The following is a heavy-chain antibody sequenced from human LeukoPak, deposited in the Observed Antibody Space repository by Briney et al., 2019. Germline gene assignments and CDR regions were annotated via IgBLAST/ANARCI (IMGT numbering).Heavy chain of an antibody. Sequence: GGSLRLSCAASGFTFSSYWMSWVRQAPGKGLEWVAVISYDGSNKYYADSVKGRFTISRDNSKNTLYLQMNSLRAEDTAVYYCAKENGYYGSSYGMDVWGQGTTVTVSS. CDR3: AKENGYYGSSYGMDV. CDR2: ISYDGSNK. CDR1: GFTFSSYW. V-gene: IGHV3-30*18. D-gene: IGHD3-10*01. J-gene: IGHJ6*02.